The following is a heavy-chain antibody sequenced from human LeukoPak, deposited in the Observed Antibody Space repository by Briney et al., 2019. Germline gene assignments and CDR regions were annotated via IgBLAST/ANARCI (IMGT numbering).Heavy chain of an antibody. V-gene: IGHV3-21*04. D-gene: IGHD3-3*01. J-gene: IGHJ4*02. Sequence: GGSLRLSCAASGFTFSSYSMNWVRQAPGKGLEWVSSISSSSSYIYYADSVKGRFTISRDNAKNSLYLQMNSLRAEDTAVYYCAKLPDYDFWSGYFDYWGQGTLVTVSS. CDR3: AKLPDYDFWSGYFDY. CDR2: ISSSSSYI. CDR1: GFTFSSYS.